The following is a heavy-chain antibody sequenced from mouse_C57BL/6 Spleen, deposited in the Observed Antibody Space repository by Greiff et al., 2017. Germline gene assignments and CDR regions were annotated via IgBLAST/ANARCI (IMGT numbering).Heavy chain of an antibody. CDR3: ARELGLDAMDY. Sequence: ESGPGLVKPSQSLSLTCSVTGYSITSGYYWNWIRQFPGNKLEWMGYISYDGSNNYNPSLKNRISITRDTSKNQFFLKLNSVTTEDTATYYCARELGLDAMDYWGQGTSVTVSS. CDR1: GYSITSGYY. J-gene: IGHJ4*01. V-gene: IGHV3-6*01. CDR2: ISYDGSN. D-gene: IGHD4-1*01.